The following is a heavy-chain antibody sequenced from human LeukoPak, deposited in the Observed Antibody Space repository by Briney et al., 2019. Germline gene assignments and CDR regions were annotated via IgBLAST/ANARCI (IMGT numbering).Heavy chain of an antibody. V-gene: IGHV4-39*07. CDR3: ARVTGYMIEDYFDY. Sequence: PSETLSLTCTVSGGSISSNPYYWGWIRQPPGKGLEWIGSIYNLGSTYYNPSLKSRVTISVDTSKNQFSLRLSSVTAADTAVYYCARVTGYMIEDYFDYWGQGTLVTVSS. D-gene: IGHD3-22*01. J-gene: IGHJ4*02. CDR1: GGSISSNPYY. CDR2: IYNLGST.